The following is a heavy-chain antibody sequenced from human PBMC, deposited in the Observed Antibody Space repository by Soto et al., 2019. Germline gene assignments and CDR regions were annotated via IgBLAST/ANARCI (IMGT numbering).Heavy chain of an antibody. D-gene: IGHD2-2*01. J-gene: IGHJ4*02. CDR2: IKSKTDGGTT. CDR3: TSSAGIVVVSAARWVDY. V-gene: IGHV3-15*01. Sequence: VQLVESGGGLVKPGGSLRLSCAASGFTFSNAWMSWVRQAPGKGLEWVGRIKSKTDGGTTDYAAPVKGRFTISRDDSKNTLYLQMNSLKTEDTAVYYCTSSAGIVVVSAARWVDYWGQGTLITVSS. CDR1: GFTFSNAW.